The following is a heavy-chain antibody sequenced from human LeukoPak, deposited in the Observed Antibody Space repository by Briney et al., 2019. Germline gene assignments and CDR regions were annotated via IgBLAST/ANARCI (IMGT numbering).Heavy chain of an antibody. J-gene: IGHJ4*02. D-gene: IGHD4-17*01. CDR1: DGPISNYY. Sequence: SETLSLTCTVSDGPISNYYWSWIRQPAGKGLEWIGRFQTSGSTTYNPSLKSRVTMSVDTSKSQFSLRLTSVTAADTAVYYCARESALVDYGVFDFWGQGTLVTVSS. CDR3: ARESALVDYGVFDF. CDR2: FQTSGST. V-gene: IGHV4-4*07.